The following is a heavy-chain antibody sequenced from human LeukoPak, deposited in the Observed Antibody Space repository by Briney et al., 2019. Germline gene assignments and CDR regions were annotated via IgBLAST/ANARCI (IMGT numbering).Heavy chain of an antibody. V-gene: IGHV1-2*02. J-gene: IGHJ4*02. CDR1: GYTFTGYY. D-gene: IGHD3-22*01. Sequence: ASVKVSCKASGYTFTGYYMHWVRQAPGQGLEWMGWINPNSGGTNYAQKFQGRVTMTRDTSISTAYMELSRLRSDDTAVYYCASTYYYDSSGFGLDYWGQGTPVTVSS. CDR3: ASTYYYDSSGFGLDY. CDR2: INPNSGGT.